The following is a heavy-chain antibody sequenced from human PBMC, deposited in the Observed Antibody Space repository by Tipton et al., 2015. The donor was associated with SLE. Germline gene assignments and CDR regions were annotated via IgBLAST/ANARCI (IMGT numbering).Heavy chain of an antibody. CDR1: GGSFSGYY. D-gene: IGHD3-22*01. V-gene: IGHV4-34*01. Sequence: TLSLTCAVYGGSFSGYYWSWIRQPPGKGVEWIGEINHRGSTNHNPSLKSRVTISVDTSGNQFSLRLTSVTAADTAVYYCARGALGIVVVWSQGTLVTVSS. CDR2: INHRGST. J-gene: IGHJ4*02. CDR3: ARGALGIVVV.